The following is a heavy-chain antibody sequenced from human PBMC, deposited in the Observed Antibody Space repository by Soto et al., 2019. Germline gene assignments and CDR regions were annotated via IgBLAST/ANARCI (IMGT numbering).Heavy chain of an antibody. Sequence: TETLSLTCIVSGESIRSSSDYWGWIRQPPGKGLEWIGSIYYSMRTYYNPSFKSRVTISIDTSKNQFSLKLSSVTATDTAVYYCARQRTTVVTQAYFDHWGQGALVTV. CDR2: IYYSMRT. CDR1: GESIRSSSDY. D-gene: IGHD2-21*02. CDR3: ARQRTTVVTQAYFDH. V-gene: IGHV4-39*01. J-gene: IGHJ4*02.